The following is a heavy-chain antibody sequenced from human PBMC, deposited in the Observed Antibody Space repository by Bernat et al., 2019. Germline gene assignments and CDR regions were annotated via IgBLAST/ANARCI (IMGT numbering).Heavy chain of an antibody. D-gene: IGHD3-10*01. V-gene: IGHV1-18*01. CDR2: ISAYSGNT. Sequence: IQLVQSGAEVKKPGASVKVSCKASGYTFSTYGISWIRQAPGQGLEWMGWISAYSGNTNYPQEMEGRVTMTTDTSTNTAYMEVLSLTSADTAVYYCVRDSDRRVPHVWLPDSWGQGTLVTVSS. J-gene: IGHJ4*02. CDR1: GYTFSTYG. CDR3: VRDSDRRVPHVWLPDS.